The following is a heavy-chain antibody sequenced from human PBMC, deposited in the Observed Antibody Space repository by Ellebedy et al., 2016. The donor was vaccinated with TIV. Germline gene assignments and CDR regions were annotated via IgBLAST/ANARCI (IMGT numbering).Heavy chain of an antibody. V-gene: IGHV3-23*01. CDR1: GFTVSSYT. J-gene: IGHJ4*02. Sequence: GESLKISCAASGFTVSSYTMSWVRQAPGKGLEWVSRIGGTGSTFYVDSVKGRFAISRDNSKNTLSLQMNSLRADDTAVYYCARLGYRSSWFDYWGQGALVTVSS. CDR2: IGGTGST. CDR3: ARLGYRSSWFDY. D-gene: IGHD6-13*01.